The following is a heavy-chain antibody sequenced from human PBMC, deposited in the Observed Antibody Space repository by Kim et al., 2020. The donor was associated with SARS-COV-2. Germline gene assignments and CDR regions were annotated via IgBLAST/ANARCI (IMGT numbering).Heavy chain of an antibody. D-gene: IGHD2-2*01. CDR2: ISSSSSYT. V-gene: IGHV3-11*05. CDR1: GFTFSDYY. Sequence: GGSLRLSCAASGFTFSDYYMSWIRQAPGKGLEWVSYISSSSSYTNYADSVKGRFTISRDNTKNSLNLQMNSLRAEDTAVYYCARGVVSTSPFHLFDYWGQGTLVTVSS. J-gene: IGHJ4*02. CDR3: ARGVVSTSPFHLFDY.